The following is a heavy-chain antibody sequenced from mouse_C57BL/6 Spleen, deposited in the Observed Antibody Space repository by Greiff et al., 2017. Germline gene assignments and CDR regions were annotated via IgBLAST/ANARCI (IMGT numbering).Heavy chain of an antibody. CDR3: ARWGYDGYAMDY. V-gene: IGHV1-53*01. J-gene: IGHJ4*01. CDR1: GYTFTSYW. Sequence: QVQLQQPGTELVKPGASVKLSCKASGYTFTSYWMHWVKQRPGQGLEWIGNINPSNGGTNYNEKFKSKDTLTVDKSSSTAYMQLSSLTSEDSAVYYCARWGYDGYAMDYWGQGTSVTVSS. D-gene: IGHD2-3*01. CDR2: INPSNGGT.